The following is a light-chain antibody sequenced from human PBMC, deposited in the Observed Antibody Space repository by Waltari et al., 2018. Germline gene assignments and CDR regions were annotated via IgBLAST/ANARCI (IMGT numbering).Light chain of an antibody. Sequence: NFMLTQPHSVSESPGKTVTISCTRSSGTIGSSHVQWYQQRPGSAPTSLIVENNQRPPGCPARFSGSLDSSSNSASLTSSGLQTEDEADYYGQSYDDTIVIFGGGTTLTVL. CDR1: SGTIGSSH. J-gene: IGLJ2*01. V-gene: IGLV6-57*03. CDR2: ENN. CDR3: QSYDDTIVI.